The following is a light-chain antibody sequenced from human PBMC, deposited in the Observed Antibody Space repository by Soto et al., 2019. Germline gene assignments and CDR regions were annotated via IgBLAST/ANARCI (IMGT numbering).Light chain of an antibody. V-gene: IGKV3-15*01. CDR1: QSVSSN. Sequence: EIVMTQSPATLSVFPGERATLSCRASQSVSSNLAWYQQKPGQAPRLLIYRASTRATGIPARFIGSGSETEFTLTISSLQSEDFAVYYCQHYNNWPPWTFGQGTKVEIK. CDR3: QHYNNWPPWT. J-gene: IGKJ1*01. CDR2: RAS.